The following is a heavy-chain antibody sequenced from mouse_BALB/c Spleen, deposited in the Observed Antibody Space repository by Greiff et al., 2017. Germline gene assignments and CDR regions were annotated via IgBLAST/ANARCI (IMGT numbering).Heavy chain of an antibody. Sequence: EVKLVESGGGLVKLGGSLKLSCAASGFTFSSYYMSWVRQTPEKRLELVAAINSNGGSTYYPDTVKGRFTISRDNAKNTLYLQMSSLKSEDTALYYCARHSITTAKGFDYWGQGTTLTVSS. V-gene: IGHV5-6-2*01. CDR2: INSNGGST. J-gene: IGHJ2*01. D-gene: IGHD1-2*01. CDR1: GFTFSSYY. CDR3: ARHSITTAKGFDY.